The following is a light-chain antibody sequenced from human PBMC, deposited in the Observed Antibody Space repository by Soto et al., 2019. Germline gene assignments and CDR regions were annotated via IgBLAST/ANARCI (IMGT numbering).Light chain of an antibody. V-gene: IGKV3-20*01. CDR2: DAS. Sequence: EIVLTQSPGTLSVSPGEGATLSCRASQRVGRNYLAWYQHKPGQAPRLLIYDASSRATGIPDRFSGSGSGTDFTLTISRLEPEDFAVYYCQQYASSPLTFGGGTKVETK. CDR1: QRVGRNY. CDR3: QQYASSPLT. J-gene: IGKJ4*01.